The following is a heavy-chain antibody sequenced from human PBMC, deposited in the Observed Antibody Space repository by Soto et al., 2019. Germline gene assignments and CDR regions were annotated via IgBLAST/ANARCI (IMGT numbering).Heavy chain of an antibody. D-gene: IGHD3-22*01. V-gene: IGHV4-59*01. CDR2: IYDSGST. Sequence: SETLSLTCTVSGGSISSYYWNWIRQPPGKGLEWIGYIYDSGSTNYNPSLKSRVTISVDTSKNQFSLKLSSVTAADTAVYYCARSGYYYDSSGYYSYYFDYWGQGTLVTVSS. J-gene: IGHJ4*02. CDR1: GGSISSYY. CDR3: ARSGYYYDSSGYYSYYFDY.